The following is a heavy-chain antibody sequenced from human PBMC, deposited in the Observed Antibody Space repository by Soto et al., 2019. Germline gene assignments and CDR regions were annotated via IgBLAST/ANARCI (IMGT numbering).Heavy chain of an antibody. CDR1: GFTFSSYA. CDR3: AKAFAQYSGSYYFDY. CDR2: ISGSGGST. J-gene: IGHJ4*02. V-gene: IGHV3-23*01. D-gene: IGHD1-26*01. Sequence: GGSLRLSCAASGFTFSSYAMSWVRQAPGKGLEWVSAISGSGGSTYYADSVKGRFTISRDNSKNTLYLQMNSLRAEDTAVYYCAKAFAQYSGSYYFDYWGQVTLVTVSS.